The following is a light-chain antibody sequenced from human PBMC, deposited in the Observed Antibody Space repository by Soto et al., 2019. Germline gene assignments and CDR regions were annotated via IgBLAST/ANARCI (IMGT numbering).Light chain of an antibody. CDR3: QQYGSSPLWT. Sequence: EIVLTQSTGTLSLSPGERATLSCRASQSVSSSYLAWYQQKPGPAPRLLIYGASSRATGIPDRFSGSGSGTDFTLTISRLEPEDFAVDYCQQYGSSPLWTFGQGTKVEIK. V-gene: IGKV3-20*01. J-gene: IGKJ1*01. CDR2: GAS. CDR1: QSVSSSY.